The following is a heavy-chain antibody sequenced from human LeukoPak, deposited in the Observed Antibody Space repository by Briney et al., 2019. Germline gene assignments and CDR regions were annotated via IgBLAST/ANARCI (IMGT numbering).Heavy chain of an antibody. Sequence: PSETLSLTCTVSGDSISSGDYYWSWIRQPAGKGLEWIGRISSSGSTNYNPSLKSRVTISVDTSKNQFSLKLSSVTAADTAVYYCARVVNFDWQAHALDIWGQGTMVTVSS. CDR3: ARVVNFDWQAHALDI. CDR1: GDSISSGDYY. J-gene: IGHJ3*02. CDR2: ISSSGST. V-gene: IGHV4-61*02. D-gene: IGHD3-9*01.